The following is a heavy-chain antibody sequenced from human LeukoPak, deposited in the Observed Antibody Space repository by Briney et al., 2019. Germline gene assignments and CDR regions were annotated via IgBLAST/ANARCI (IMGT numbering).Heavy chain of an antibody. J-gene: IGHJ4*02. V-gene: IGHV4-59*01. CDR1: GGPITEYY. D-gene: IGHD1-26*01. Sequence: PSETLSLTCSVSGGPITEYYWSWIRHPPGKGLEWIGYIYHTGSTNYSPSLKSRVTMSVDASRNQFSLKLVSVTAADTAVYYCARDRGTTGYYYLDSWGQGILVTVSS. CDR3: ARDRGTTGYYYLDS. CDR2: IYHTGST.